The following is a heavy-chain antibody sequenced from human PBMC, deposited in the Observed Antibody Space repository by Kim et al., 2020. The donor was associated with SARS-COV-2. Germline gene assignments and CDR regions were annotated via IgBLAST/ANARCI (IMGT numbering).Heavy chain of an antibody. CDR3: ARHYSGSYFGYFDY. CDR1: GFTFSSYA. V-gene: IGHV3-30*04. Sequence: GGSLRLSCAASGFTFSSYAMHWVRQAPGKGLEWVAVISYDGSNKYYADSVKGRFTISRDNSKNTLYLQMNSLRAEDTAVYYCARHYSGSYFGYFDYWGQGTLVTVSS. J-gene: IGHJ4*02. D-gene: IGHD1-26*01. CDR2: ISYDGSNK.